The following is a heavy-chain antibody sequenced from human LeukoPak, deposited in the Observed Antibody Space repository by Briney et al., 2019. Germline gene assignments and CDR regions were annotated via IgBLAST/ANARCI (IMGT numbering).Heavy chain of an antibody. CDR1: GYSFASYW. D-gene: IGHD3-22*01. J-gene: IGHJ4*02. V-gene: IGHV5-51*01. CDR3: ARLWYYDSSGYYYFDY. CDR2: IYPGDSDT. Sequence: GESLKISCKGPGYSFASYWIGWVRQMPGKGLEWMGIIYPGDSDTRYSPSFQGQVTISADKSISTAYLQWSSLKASDTAMYYCARLWYYDSSGYYYFDYWGQGTLVTVSS.